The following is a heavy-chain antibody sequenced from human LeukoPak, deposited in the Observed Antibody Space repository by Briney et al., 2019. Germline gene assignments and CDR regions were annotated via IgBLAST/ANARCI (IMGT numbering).Heavy chain of an antibody. CDR2: ISYDGSNK. V-gene: IGHV3-30*04. D-gene: IGHD4-17*01. Sequence: GGSLRHSCAASGFTFSSYAMHWVRQAPGKGLEWVAVISYDGSNKYYADSVKGRFTISRDNSKNTLYLQMNSLRAEDTAVYYCARTTPFDYWGQGTLVTVSS. CDR3: ARTTPFDY. CDR1: GFTFSSYA. J-gene: IGHJ4*02.